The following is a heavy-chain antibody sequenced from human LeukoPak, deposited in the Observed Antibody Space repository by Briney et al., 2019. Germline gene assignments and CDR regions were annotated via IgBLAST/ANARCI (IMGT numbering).Heavy chain of an antibody. J-gene: IGHJ4*02. CDR1: GYTFTSYG. CDR3: ARDRRYCSGDSCFDIDY. CDR2: ISAYNGNT. Sequence: GASVKVSCKASGYTFTSYGISWVRQAPGQGLEWMGWISAYNGNTNYAQKLQGRVTMTTDTSTSTAYMELRSLRSDDTAVYYCARDRRYCSGDSCFDIDYWGQGTLVTVSS. D-gene: IGHD2-15*01. V-gene: IGHV1-18*04.